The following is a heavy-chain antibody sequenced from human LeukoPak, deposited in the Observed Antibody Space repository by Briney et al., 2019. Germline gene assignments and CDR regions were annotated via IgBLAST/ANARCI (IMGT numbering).Heavy chain of an antibody. J-gene: IGHJ4*02. Sequence: PSETLSLTCTVSGGSISSSSYYWGWIRQPPGKGLEWIGSIYYSGSTYYNPSLKSRVTISVDTSKNQFSLKLSSVTAADTAVYYCASTTIFGVVIHRDYYFDYWGQGTLVTVSS. D-gene: IGHD3-3*01. CDR3: ASTTIFGVVIHRDYYFDY. V-gene: IGHV4-39*07. CDR1: GGSISSSSYY. CDR2: IYYSGST.